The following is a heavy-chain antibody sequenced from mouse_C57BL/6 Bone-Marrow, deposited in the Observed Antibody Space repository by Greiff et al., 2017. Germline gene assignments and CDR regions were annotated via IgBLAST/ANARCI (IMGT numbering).Heavy chain of an antibody. Sequence: VHVKQSGPELVKPGASVKISCKASGYSFTDYNMNWVKQSNGKSLEWIGVINPNYGTTSYNQKFKGTATLTVDQSSSTAYMQLNSLASEDSAVYYCARPGDGWWFAYWGQGTLVTVSA. CDR2: INPNYGTT. D-gene: IGHD1-1*01. V-gene: IGHV1-39*01. CDR3: ARPGDGWWFAY. CDR1: GYSFTDYN. J-gene: IGHJ3*01.